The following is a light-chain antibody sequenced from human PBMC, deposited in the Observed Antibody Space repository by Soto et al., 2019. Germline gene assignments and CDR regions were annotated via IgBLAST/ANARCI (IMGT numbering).Light chain of an antibody. CDR1: SSNIGTNT. CDR2: NTN. Sequence: QSVLTQPPSASGTPGQRVTISCSGSSSNIGTNTVNWYQQLPGSAPQLLLYNTNQRPSGVPGRFSGSESGTSASLAISGLQSEDEADYYCAAWDGSLNVVLFGGGTKLTVL. CDR3: AAWDGSLNVVL. J-gene: IGLJ2*01. V-gene: IGLV1-44*01.